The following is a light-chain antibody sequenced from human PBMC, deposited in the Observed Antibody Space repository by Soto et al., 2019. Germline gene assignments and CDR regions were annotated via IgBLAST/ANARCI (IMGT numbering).Light chain of an antibody. CDR2: DVS. V-gene: IGLV2-14*03. J-gene: IGLJ2*01. CDR1: NSDVGGYNY. CDR3: SSYTSTSTVI. Sequence: QSVVTQPASVSGSPGQSITISCTGTNSDVGGYNYVSWYQQHPGKAPKLMIYDVSSRPSGVPNRFSGSKSGNTASLTISGLQAEDEADYYCSSYTSTSTVIFGGGTKLTVL.